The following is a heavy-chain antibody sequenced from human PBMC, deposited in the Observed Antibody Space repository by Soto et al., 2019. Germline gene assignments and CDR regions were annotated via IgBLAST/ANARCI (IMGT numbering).Heavy chain of an antibody. D-gene: IGHD5-18*01. CDR1: GGSISSSSYY. V-gene: IGHV4-39*01. Sequence: SETLSLTCTVSGGSISSSSYYWGWIRQPPGKGLEWIGSIYYSGSTHYNPSLKSRVTISVDTSKNQFSLKLSSVTAADTAVYYCARPRGYSYGPIDYWGQGTLVTVSS. CDR3: ARPRGYSYGPIDY. J-gene: IGHJ4*02. CDR2: IYYSGST.